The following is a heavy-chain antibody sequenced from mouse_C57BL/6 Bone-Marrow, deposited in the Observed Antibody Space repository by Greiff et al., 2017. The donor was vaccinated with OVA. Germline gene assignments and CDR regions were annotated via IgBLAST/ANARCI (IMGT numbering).Heavy chain of an antibody. CDR1: GYSITSGYY. CDR2: ISYDGSN. D-gene: IGHD2-3*01. V-gene: IGHV3-6*01. Sequence: EVQLVESGPGLVKPSQSLSLTCSVTGYSITSGYYWNWIRQFPGNKLEWMGYISYDGSNNYNPSLKNRISITRDTSKNQFFLKLNSVTTEDTATYYCARDHDPYYYAMDYWGQGTSVTVSS. J-gene: IGHJ4*01. CDR3: ARDHDPYYYAMDY.